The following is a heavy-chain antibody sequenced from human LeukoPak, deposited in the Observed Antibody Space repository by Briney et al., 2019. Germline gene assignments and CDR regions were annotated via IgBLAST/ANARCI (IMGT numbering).Heavy chain of an antibody. V-gene: IGHV3-30*04. CDR1: GFPFSSYA. CDR3: ARESRGYDILTGKYHRGYYSYYMDV. D-gene: IGHD3-9*01. J-gene: IGHJ6*03. Sequence: GGSLRLSCAASGFPFSSYAMHWVRQAPGKGLEWVTVISYDGSDKNYADSVKGRFTISRDNAKNSLYLQMNSLRAEDTAVYYCARESRGYDILTGKYHRGYYSYYMDVWGKGTTVTVSS. CDR2: ISYDGSDK.